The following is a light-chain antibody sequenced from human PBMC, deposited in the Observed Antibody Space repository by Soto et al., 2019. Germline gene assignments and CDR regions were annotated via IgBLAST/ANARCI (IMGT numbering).Light chain of an antibody. J-gene: IGKJ1*01. CDR1: QSVSSN. CDR2: VTS. Sequence: EIVMTHSPATLSVSPLERASLSFRASQSVSSNLAWYQQKPGQAPRLLIYVTSTRATGIPARFSGSGSGTEFTLTISSLQSEDFALYYCQQHNNWPWTFGQGTKVDIK. V-gene: IGKV3D-15*01. CDR3: QQHNNWPWT.